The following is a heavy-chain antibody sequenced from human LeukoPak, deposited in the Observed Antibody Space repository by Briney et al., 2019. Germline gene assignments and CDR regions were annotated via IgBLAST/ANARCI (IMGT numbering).Heavy chain of an antibody. Sequence: PGGSLRLSCAASGFTFSSYSMNWVRQAPGKGLEWVSSISSSSSYIYYADSVKGRFTISRDNAKNSLYLQMNSLRAEDTAVYYCARDSFSDSSGYPDYWGQGTLVTVSS. CDR1: GFTFSSYS. CDR3: ARDSFSDSSGYPDY. CDR2: ISSSSSYI. J-gene: IGHJ4*02. V-gene: IGHV3-21*01. D-gene: IGHD3-22*01.